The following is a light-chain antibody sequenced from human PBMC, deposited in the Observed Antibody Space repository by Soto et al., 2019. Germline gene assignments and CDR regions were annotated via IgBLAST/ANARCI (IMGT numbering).Light chain of an antibody. CDR2: EVS. CDR1: SSDVGGYDY. Sequence: QSALTQPASVSGSPGQSITISCTGTSSDVGGYDYVSWYQQHPNRAPKLLIYEVSSRPSGVSNRFSGSKSGNTASLTISGLQAEDEADYYCSSYTTSSTLVFGGGTKLTVL. CDR3: SSYTTSSTLV. V-gene: IGLV2-14*01. J-gene: IGLJ3*02.